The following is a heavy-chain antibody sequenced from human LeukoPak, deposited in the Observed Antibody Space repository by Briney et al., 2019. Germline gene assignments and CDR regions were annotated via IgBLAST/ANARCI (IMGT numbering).Heavy chain of an antibody. J-gene: IGHJ5*02. D-gene: IGHD6-19*01. V-gene: IGHV3-23*01. CDR3: AKERSSGWYLHNWFDP. CDR2: ISGSGGST. CDR1: GFTFSSYA. Sequence: AGGSLRLSCAASGFTFSSYAMSWARQAPGKGLEWVSAISGSGGSTYYADSVKGRFTISRDNSKNTLYLQMNSLRAEDTAVYYCAKERSSGWYLHNWFDPWGQGTLVTVSS.